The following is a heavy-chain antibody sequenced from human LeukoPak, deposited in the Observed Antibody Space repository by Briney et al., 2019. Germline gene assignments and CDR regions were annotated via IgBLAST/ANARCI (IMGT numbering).Heavy chain of an antibody. CDR1: GFTFSSYA. V-gene: IGHV3-30-3*01. CDR3: AREVGSSWLQMGAFDI. Sequence: PGGSLRLSCAASGFTFSSYAMHWVRQAPGKGLEWVAVISYDGSNKYYADSVKGRFTISRDNSKNTLYLQMNSLRAEDTAVYYCAREVGSSWLQMGAFDIWGQGTMVTVSS. D-gene: IGHD6-13*01. CDR2: ISYDGSNK. J-gene: IGHJ3*02.